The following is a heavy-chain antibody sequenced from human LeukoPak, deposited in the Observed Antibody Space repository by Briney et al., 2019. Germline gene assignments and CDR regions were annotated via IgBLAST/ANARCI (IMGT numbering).Heavy chain of an antibody. CDR1: GRSISIYY. J-gene: IGHJ3*01. CDR3: ARDRRRAGVHAFDV. Sequence: SETLSLTCTVSGRSISIYYGNGIRQPPGKGLEWIGYIFYSVNTNYNPSLKSPAPISIETSKNHFSLKLTSVTAADAGVYYCARDRRRAGVHAFDVWGRGTMVTVSS. V-gene: IGHV4-59*12. CDR2: IFYSVNT. D-gene: IGHD1-14*01.